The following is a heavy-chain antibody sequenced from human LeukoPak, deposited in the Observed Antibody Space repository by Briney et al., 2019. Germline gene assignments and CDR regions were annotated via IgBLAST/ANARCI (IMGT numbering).Heavy chain of an antibody. CDR1: RGTFIVDY. CDR2: INHSGST. V-gene: IGHV4-34*01. J-gene: IGHJ4*02. Sequence: SETLSLTSAVHRGTFIVDYRSWIRQPPRKGLERIGEINHSGSTNYNPSLKSRVSISVDTSKNQFSLQRSNMTAADAAVYHCTRGPRRAEAAPDFWGQGTLVTVSS. CDR3: TRGPRRAEAAPDF. D-gene: IGHD6-13*01.